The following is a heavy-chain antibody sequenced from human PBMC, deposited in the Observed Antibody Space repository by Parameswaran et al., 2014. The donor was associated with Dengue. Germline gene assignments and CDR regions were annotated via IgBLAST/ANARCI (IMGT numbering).Heavy chain of an antibody. J-gene: IGHJ6*03. CDR3: AKESEDIVVVPAAYYYYYYMDV. D-gene: IGHD2-2*01. CDR2: ISGSGGST. V-gene: IGHV3-23*01. Sequence: RWIRQPPGKGLEWVSAISGSGGSTYYADSVKGRFTISRDNSKNTLYLQMNSLRAEDTAVYYCAKESEDIVVVPAAYYYYYYMDVWGKGTTVTVSS.